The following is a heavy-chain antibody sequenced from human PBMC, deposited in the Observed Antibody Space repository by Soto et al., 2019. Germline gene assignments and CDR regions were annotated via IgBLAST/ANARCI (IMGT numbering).Heavy chain of an antibody. CDR2: IWYDGSNK. CDR3: ARDPHPYNWNDEYFQH. CDR1: GFTFSSYG. D-gene: IGHD1-20*01. J-gene: IGHJ1*01. V-gene: IGHV3-33*01. Sequence: QVQLVESGGGVVQPGRSLRLSCAASGFTFSSYGMHWVRQAPGKGLEWVAVIWYDGSNKYYADSVKGRFTISRDNSKNTLYLQMNSLRAEDTAVYYCARDPHPYNWNDEYFQHWGQGTLVTVSS.